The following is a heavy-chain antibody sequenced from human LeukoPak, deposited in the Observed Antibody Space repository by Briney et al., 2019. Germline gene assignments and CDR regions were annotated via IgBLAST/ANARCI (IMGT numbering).Heavy chain of an antibody. CDR1: GYTFTSYY. J-gene: IGHJ6*02. D-gene: IGHD2-2*02. CDR3: ARDSDCSSTSCYKPQGGMDV. V-gene: IGHV1-46*01. Sequence: ASVKVSCKASGYTFTSYYMHWVRQAPGQGLEWMGIINPSGGSTSYAQKFQGRVTMTRDTSTSTVYMELSSLRSEDTAVYYCARDSDCSSTSCYKPQGGMDVWGQGTTVTVSS. CDR2: INPSGGST.